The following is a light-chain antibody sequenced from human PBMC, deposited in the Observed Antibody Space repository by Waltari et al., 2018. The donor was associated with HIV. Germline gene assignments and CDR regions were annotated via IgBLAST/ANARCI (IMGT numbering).Light chain of an antibody. CDR1: QDIGTY. CDR3: QQYYSYPQT. Sequence: AIRMTPSPFSLSATTGYRVTISCRASQDIGTYVARYQHKPGKAPELLMCASSTLQSGLPTMFTGSCSGTDFTLTITCLQSEDFATYCVQQYYSYPQTFDQGTKLEIK. CDR2: ASS. V-gene: IGKV1-8*01. J-gene: IGKJ2*01.